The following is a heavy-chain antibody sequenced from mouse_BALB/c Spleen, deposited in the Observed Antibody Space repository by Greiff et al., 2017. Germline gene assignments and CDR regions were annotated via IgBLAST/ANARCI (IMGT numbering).Heavy chain of an antibody. J-gene: IGHJ4*01. CDR1: GYTFTSYW. V-gene: IGHV1-7*01. D-gene: IGHD2-2*01. CDR2: INPSTGYT. Sequence: VKVVESGAELAKPGASVKMSCKASGYTFTSYWMHWVKQRPGQGLEWIGYINPSTGYTEYNQKFKDKATLTADKSSSTAYMQLSSLTSEDSAVYYCARGLAYAMDYWGQGTSVTVSS. CDR3: ARGLAYAMDY.